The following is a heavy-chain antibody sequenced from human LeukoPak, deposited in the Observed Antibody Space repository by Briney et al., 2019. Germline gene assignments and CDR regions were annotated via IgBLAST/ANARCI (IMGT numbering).Heavy chain of an antibody. CDR1: GFIFSNAW. CDR2: IKSKSDGGTT. D-gene: IGHD3-22*01. J-gene: IGHJ4*02. CDR3: TTGDSAAYDYDSSAYPFDY. V-gene: IGHV3-15*01. Sequence: PGGSLRLSCAASGFIFSNAWMSWVRQAPGKGLEWVGRIKSKSDGGTTDYTAPVKGRFTISRDDSRNTLYLQMNSLKTEDTAVYYCTTGDSAAYDYDSSAYPFDYWGQGTLVTVSS.